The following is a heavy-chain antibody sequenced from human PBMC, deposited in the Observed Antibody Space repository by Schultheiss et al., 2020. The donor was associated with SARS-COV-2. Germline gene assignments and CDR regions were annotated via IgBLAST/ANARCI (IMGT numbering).Heavy chain of an antibody. J-gene: IGHJ4*02. CDR1: GGTFSSYA. CDR2: MNPNSGNT. CDR3: ARTVSGDY. V-gene: IGHV1-8*02. D-gene: IGHD3-10*01. Sequence: ASVKVSCKASGGTFSSYAISWVRQATGQGLEWMGWMNPNSGNTGYAQKFQGRVTLTRDTSISTAYMDLISLRSEDTAVYYCARTVSGDYWGQGTLVTVSS.